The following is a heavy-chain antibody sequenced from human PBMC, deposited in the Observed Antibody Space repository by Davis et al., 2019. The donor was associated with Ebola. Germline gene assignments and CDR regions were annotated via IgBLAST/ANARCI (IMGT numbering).Heavy chain of an antibody. CDR1: GYTFNVYY. Sequence: ASVKVSCKASGYTFNVYYMNWVRQAPGQGLEWMGWINTKTGNPTYVQGFTGRFVFSLDTSVSTAYLQISSLKAEDTAVYYCASRLAAAGEKFEAWGQGTLVTVSS. CDR2: INTKTGNP. V-gene: IGHV7-4-1*02. D-gene: IGHD6-13*01. CDR3: ASRLAAAGEKFEA. J-gene: IGHJ5*02.